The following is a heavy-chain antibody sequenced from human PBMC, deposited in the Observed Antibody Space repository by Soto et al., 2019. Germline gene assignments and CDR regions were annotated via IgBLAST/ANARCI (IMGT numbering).Heavy chain of an antibody. CDR1: GGSIRSGGYY. D-gene: IGHD3-3*01. J-gene: IGHJ6*02. CDR2: IYYSGST. Sequence: LSLTCTVSGGSIRSGGYYWSWIRQQPGKGLEWIGYIYYSGSTYYNPSLKSRVTISVDTSKNQFSLKLSSVPAADTAVYYCASDSTAGYDFWSGYPPTGYYGMDVWGQGTTVTVSS. CDR3: ASDSTAGYDFWSGYPPTGYYGMDV. V-gene: IGHV4-31*03.